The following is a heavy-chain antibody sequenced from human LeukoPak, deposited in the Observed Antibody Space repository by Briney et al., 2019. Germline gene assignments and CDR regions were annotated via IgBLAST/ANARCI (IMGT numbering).Heavy chain of an antibody. V-gene: IGHV1-18*01. CDR2: ISAYNGNT. CDR3: ATSPREYSSGWVIDY. CDR1: GYTFTSYG. D-gene: IGHD6-19*01. J-gene: IGHJ4*02. Sequence: GASVKVSCKASGYTFTSYGISWVRQAPGQGLEWMGWISAYNGNTNYAQKLQGRVTMTTDTSTSTAYMELRSLRSDDTAVYYCATSPREYSSGWVIDYWGQGTLVTVSS.